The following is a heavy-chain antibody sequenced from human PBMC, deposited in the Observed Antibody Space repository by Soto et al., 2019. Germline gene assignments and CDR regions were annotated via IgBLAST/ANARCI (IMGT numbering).Heavy chain of an antibody. D-gene: IGHD5-18*01. Sequence: SQTLPLTCAVSGDSVSSNSAAWNWIRQSPSRGLEWLGRTYYRSKWYNDYAVSVKSRITINPDTSKNQFSLQLNSVTPEDTAVYYCARDRGDTAMVYYYYYGMDVWGQGTTVTVSS. CDR3: ARDRGDTAMVYYYYYGMDV. CDR2: TYYRSKWYN. V-gene: IGHV6-1*01. CDR1: GDSVSSNSAA. J-gene: IGHJ6*02.